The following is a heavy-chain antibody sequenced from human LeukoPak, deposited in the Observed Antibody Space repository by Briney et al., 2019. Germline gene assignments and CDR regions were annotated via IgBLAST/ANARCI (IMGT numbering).Heavy chain of an antibody. J-gene: IGHJ3*01. CDR1: GFTFSSYG. Sequence: GGSLRLSCAASGFTFSSYGIHWVRQAPGKGLEWVAVISYDGSNKYYADSVKGRFTISRDNSKNTLYLQMNSLRAEDTAVYYCATSPWYSSGPSFWGQGRMVTVSS. V-gene: IGHV3-30*03. D-gene: IGHD6-19*01. CDR3: ATSPWYSSGPSF. CDR2: ISYDGSNK.